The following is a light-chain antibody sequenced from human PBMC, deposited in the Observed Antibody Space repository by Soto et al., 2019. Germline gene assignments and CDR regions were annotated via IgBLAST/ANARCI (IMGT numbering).Light chain of an antibody. V-gene: IGLV2-8*01. Sequence: QSALTQPPSASGSPGPSVTISCTGTSSDIGAYNYVSWFQQHPGEAPKLIISAVNNRPSGVPDRFSGSKSGNTASLTVSGLQAEDEADYYCTSYGGRDNLMFGGGTKLTVL. CDR2: AVN. CDR3: TSYGGRDNLM. CDR1: SSDIGAYNY. J-gene: IGLJ3*02.